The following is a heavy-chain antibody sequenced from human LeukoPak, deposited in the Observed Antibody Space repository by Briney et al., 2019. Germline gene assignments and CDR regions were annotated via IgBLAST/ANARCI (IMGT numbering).Heavy chain of an antibody. J-gene: IGHJ4*02. CDR1: GYTFTSYD. D-gene: IGHD3-3*01. V-gene: IGHV1-8*01. Sequence: ASVKVSCKASGYTFTSYDINWVRQATGQGLEWMGWMNPNSGNTGYAQKFQGRVTMTRNTSISTAYMELSSLRSEDTAVYYCASPVKYYDTWSGYPPFDYWGQGTLVTVSS. CDR2: MNPNSGNT. CDR3: ASPVKYYDTWSGYPPFDY.